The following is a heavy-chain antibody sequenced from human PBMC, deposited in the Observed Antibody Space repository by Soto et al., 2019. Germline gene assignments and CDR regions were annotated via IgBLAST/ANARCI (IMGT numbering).Heavy chain of an antibody. Sequence: GGSLRLSCTASGFTFSNYAMSWVRQAPGTGLEWVSNILGSGGSTYYADSVKGRFSISRDNSKNTLYLQMSSLRAEDTAVYYCARNTGYCSNGVCYTEIDYWGQGTLVTVSS. CDR1: GFTFSNYA. D-gene: IGHD2-8*01. CDR3: ARNTGYCSNGVCYTEIDY. CDR2: ILGSGGST. J-gene: IGHJ4*02. V-gene: IGHV3-23*01.